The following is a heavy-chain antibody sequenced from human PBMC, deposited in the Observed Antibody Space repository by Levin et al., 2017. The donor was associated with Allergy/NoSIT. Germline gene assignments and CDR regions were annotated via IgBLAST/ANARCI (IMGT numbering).Heavy chain of an antibody. CDR2: IHHSGSA. Sequence: TTSETLSLTCTVSGDSIDRGNFYWTWIRKHTDKGLEWLGFIHHSGSATYNPSLKSRLSMSLDTSKSQFSLKVTSVTVADTAVYYCARDDCGWFGECYGPDVWGQGATVIVSS. CDR3: ARDDCGWFGECYGPDV. CDR1: GDSIDRGNFY. J-gene: IGHJ6*02. V-gene: IGHV4-31*03. D-gene: IGHD3-10*01.